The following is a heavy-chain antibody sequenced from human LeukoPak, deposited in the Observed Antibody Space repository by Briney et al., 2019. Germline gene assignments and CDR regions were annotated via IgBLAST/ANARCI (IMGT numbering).Heavy chain of an antibody. V-gene: IGHV1-8*01. CDR3: ARGPLYSSSWFSYYYYYYMDV. D-gene: IGHD6-13*01. CDR2: MNPNSGNT. J-gene: IGHJ6*03. CDR1: GYTFTSYD. Sequence: ASVKVSCKASGYTFTSYDINWVRQATGQGLEWMGWMNPNSGNTGYAQKFQGRVTMTRNTSISTAYMELSSLRSEDTAVYYCARGPLYSSSWFSYYYYYYMDVWGKGTTVTVSS.